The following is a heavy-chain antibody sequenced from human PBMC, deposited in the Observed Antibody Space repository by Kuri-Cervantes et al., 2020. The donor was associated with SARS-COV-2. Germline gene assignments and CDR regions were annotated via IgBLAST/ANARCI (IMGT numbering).Heavy chain of an antibody. CDR2: INPYNDNT. J-gene: IGHJ4*02. CDR3: ARDLGGSNYGGGDY. CDR1: GYSFKTYG. D-gene: IGHD4-23*01. V-gene: IGHV1-18*01. Sequence: ASVKVSCKTSGYSFKTYGISWVRQAPGRGLEWLGYINPYNDNTNYAQIIQGRVTLTTDTSTSTAYMELRSLRSDDTAVYYCARDLGGSNYGGGDYWGQGTLVTVSS.